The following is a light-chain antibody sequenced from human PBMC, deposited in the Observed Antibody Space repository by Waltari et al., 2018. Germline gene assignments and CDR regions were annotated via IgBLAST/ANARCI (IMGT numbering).Light chain of an antibody. J-gene: IGKJ1*01. CDR1: QSVSTN. CDR2: GAS. V-gene: IGKV3-15*01. CDR3: HQYYNWWT. Sequence: EVMMTQSPATLSVSPGERATLSCGASQSVSTNLAWYQQKPGQAPRLLIYGASTRATNIPARFSGSGSGTEFTLTISSLQSEDFAVYYCHQYYNWWTFGQGTKVEIK.